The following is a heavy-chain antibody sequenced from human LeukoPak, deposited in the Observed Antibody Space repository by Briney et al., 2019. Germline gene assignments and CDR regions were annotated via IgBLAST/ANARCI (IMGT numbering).Heavy chain of an antibody. J-gene: IGHJ4*02. Sequence: ITSYNGNPNYPQNLQGRVTITTDTSTSKAYMELRSLRSDDTAVYYCARDLGVVVPAAIDYWGQGTLVTASS. D-gene: IGHD2-2*01. CDR2: ITSYNGNP. V-gene: IGHV1-18*01. CDR3: ARDLGVVVPAAIDY.